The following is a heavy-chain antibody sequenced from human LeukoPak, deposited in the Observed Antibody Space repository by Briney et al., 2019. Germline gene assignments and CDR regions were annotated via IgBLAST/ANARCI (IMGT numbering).Heavy chain of an antibody. CDR3: ARSRFYFDY. CDR1: AFTFSSYG. CDR2: IRYDGTNK. Sequence: GGSLRLSCAASAFTFSSYGMHWVRQAPGKGLEWVAFIRYDGTNKYYADSVKGRFTISRDNSKNTLYLQMNSLRAEDTAVYYCARSRFYFDYWGQGTLVTVSS. J-gene: IGHJ4*02. V-gene: IGHV3-30*02.